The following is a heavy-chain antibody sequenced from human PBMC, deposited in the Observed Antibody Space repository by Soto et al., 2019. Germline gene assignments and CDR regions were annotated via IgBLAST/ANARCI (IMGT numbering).Heavy chain of an antibody. V-gene: IGHV5-10-1*01. CDR3: ARVLRYFDHYYYYYGMDV. D-gene: IGHD3-9*01. CDR1: GYSFTSYW. J-gene: IGHJ6*02. CDR2: IDPSDSYT. Sequence: GESLKISCKGSGYSFTSYWISWVRQMPGKGLEWMGRIDPSDSYTNYSPSFQGHVTISADKSISTAYLQWSSLKASDTAMYYCARVLRYFDHYYYYYGMDVWGRGTTVTVSS.